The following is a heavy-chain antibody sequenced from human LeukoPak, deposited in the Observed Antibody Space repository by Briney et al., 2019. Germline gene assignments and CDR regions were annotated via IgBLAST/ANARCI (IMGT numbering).Heavy chain of an antibody. V-gene: IGHV4-4*02. D-gene: IGHD6-13*01. CDR2: IYYGGST. CDR1: GGSISSSNW. Sequence: PSGTLSLTCAVSGGSISSSNWWSWVRQPPGKGLEWIGSIYYGGSTYYNPSLKSRVTISVDTSKNQFSLKLSSVTAADTAVYYCARDRGGVAAAGTDLDYWGQGTLVTVSS. CDR3: ARDRGGVAAAGTDLDY. J-gene: IGHJ4*02.